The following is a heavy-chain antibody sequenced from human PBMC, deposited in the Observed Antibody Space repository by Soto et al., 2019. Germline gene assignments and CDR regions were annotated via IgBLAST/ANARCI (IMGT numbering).Heavy chain of an antibody. CDR2: IIPVFGTA. Sequence: GASVKVSCKASGDTFSNYAISWVRQAPGQGLEWMGGIIPVFGTANYPQKFRGRVTITADGSTRTAYMELSSLTSGDTAVYYCSAGYPALAVSTTPGAYWGQGTLVTVSS. V-gene: IGHV1-69*13. J-gene: IGHJ4*02. CDR3: SAGYPALAVSTTPGAY. D-gene: IGHD1-7*01. CDR1: GDTFSNYA.